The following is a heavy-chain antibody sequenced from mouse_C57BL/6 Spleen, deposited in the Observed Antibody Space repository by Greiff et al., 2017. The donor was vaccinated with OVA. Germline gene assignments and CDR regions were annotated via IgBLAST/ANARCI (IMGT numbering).Heavy chain of an antibody. V-gene: IGHV1-18*01. D-gene: IGHD1-3*01. J-gene: IGHJ1*03. CDR2: INPNNGGT. Sequence: EVKLMESGPELVKPGASVKIPCKASGYTFTDYNMDWVKQSHGKSLEWIGDINPNNGGTIYNQKFKGKATLTVDKSSSTAYMELRSLTSEDTAVYYCASNLGWYFDVWGTGTTVTVSS. CDR1: GYTFTDYN. CDR3: ASNLGWYFDV.